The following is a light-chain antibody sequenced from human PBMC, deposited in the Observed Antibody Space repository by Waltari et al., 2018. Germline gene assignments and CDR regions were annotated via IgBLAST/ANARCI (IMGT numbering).Light chain of an antibody. V-gene: IGLV2-14*03. J-gene: IGLJ2*01. CDR2: DVT. Sequence: QSALTQPASVSGSPGQSIAISCTGTSSDVGGYNYVSWFQHHPGKAPKLIIYDVTERPSGVSHRFSGSKSGNTASLTISGLQAEDEADYYCSSFTRSSTLLFGGGTKLTVL. CDR3: SSFTRSSTLL. CDR1: SSDVGGYNY.